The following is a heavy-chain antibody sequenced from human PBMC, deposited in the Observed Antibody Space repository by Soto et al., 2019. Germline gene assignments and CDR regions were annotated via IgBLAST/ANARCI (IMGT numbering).Heavy chain of an antibody. J-gene: IGHJ4*02. CDR1: GGSISSSNW. Sequence: QVQLQESGPGLVKPSGTLSLTCAVSGGSISSSNWWSWVRQPPGEVLEWIGEIYHSGSTNYNPSLTRRVTISVDKSKNQFSLKLRSVTAADTAVYYCARAGDGDYSFDYGGQGTLVTVSS. CDR3: ARAGDGDYSFDY. CDR2: IYHSGST. V-gene: IGHV4-4*02. D-gene: IGHD4-4*01.